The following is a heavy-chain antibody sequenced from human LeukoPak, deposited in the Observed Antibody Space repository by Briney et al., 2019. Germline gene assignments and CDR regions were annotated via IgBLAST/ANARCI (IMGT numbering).Heavy chain of an antibody. CDR2: IYYSGST. V-gene: IGHV4-59*01. CDR1: GGSISSYY. Sequence: SETLSLTCTVSGGSISSYYWSWIRQPPGKGLEWIGYIYYSGSTNYNPSLKSRVSISVDTSKNQFSLKLSSVTAADTAVYYCARDRAIAAYDYYYYGMDVWGQGTTVTVSS. D-gene: IGHD6-13*01. J-gene: IGHJ6*02. CDR3: ARDRAIAAYDYYYYGMDV.